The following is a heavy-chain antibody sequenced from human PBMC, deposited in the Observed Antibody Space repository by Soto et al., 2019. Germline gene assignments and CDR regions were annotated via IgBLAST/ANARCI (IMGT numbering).Heavy chain of an antibody. CDR1: GFTPTTTP. CDR2: ISGTASRT. V-gene: IGHV3-23*01. Sequence: GGSLRLSCAGSGFTPTTTPLSWVRQPPGKGLEWVTTISGTASRTYYVGSVKGRFFISRDNSKNTVTLQMNNLTLDGTAGYYCTTSFRYLDNWGQGTRVTVSS. J-gene: IGHJ4*02. CDR3: TTSFRYLDN. D-gene: IGHD3-9*01.